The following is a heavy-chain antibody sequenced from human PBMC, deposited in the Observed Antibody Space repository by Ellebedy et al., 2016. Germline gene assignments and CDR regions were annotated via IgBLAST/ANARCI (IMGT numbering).Heavy chain of an antibody. CDR2: INPSGGST. J-gene: IGHJ4*02. CDR3: AREVMLLDY. Sequence: ASVKVSCXASGYTFTSYYMHWVRQAPGQGLEWMGIINPSGGSTTYAQKFQGRVTMTRDTSTTTVYMELSSLRSEDTAVYYCAREVMLLDYWGQGTLVTVSS. V-gene: IGHV1-46*01. D-gene: IGHD3-16*01. CDR1: GYTFTSYY.